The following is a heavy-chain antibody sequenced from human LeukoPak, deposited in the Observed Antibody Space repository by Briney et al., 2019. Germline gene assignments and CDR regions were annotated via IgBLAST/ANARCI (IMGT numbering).Heavy chain of an antibody. CDR3: ARDIDGGFGELSLSFDY. CDR1: GFTFSSYT. V-gene: IGHV3-21*01. CDR2: ISSSSNYI. Sequence: GGSLRLSCAASGFTFSSYTMNWVRQAPGKGLEWVSSISSSSNYIYYADSVKGRFTISRDNAKTSLYLQMSSLRAEDTAVYYCARDIDGGFGELSLSFDYWGQGTLVTVSS. J-gene: IGHJ4*02. D-gene: IGHD3-10*01.